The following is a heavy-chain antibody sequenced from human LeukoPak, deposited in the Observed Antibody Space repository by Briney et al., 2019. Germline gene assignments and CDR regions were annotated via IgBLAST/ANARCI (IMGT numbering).Heavy chain of an antibody. CDR3: AKEEEAMIVVRAFFDY. V-gene: IGHV3-23*01. CDR2: IRGSGGST. D-gene: IGHD3-22*01. CDR1: GFTFSSYA. J-gene: IGHJ4*02. Sequence: GGSLRLSCAASGFTFSSYAMSWVRQAPGKGLEWVSGIRGSGGSTYYADSVKGRFAISRDNSKNTLYLQMNSLRVEDTAVYFCAKEEEAMIVVRAFFDYWGQGTLVTVSS.